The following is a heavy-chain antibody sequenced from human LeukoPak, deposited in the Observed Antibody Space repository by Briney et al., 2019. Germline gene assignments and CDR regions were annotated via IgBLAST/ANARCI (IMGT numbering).Heavy chain of an antibody. D-gene: IGHD6-19*01. CDR3: ARTSSGWAFDY. CDR2: IKQDGSEK. V-gene: IGHV3-7*03. CDR1: GFTFSSYW. J-gene: IGHJ4*02. Sequence: GGSLRLSCAASGFTFSSYWMSWVRQAPGQGLEWVANIKQDGSEKYYVDSVKGRFTISRDNAKNSLYLQMNSLRAEDTAMYYCARTSSGWAFDYWGQGTLVTVSS.